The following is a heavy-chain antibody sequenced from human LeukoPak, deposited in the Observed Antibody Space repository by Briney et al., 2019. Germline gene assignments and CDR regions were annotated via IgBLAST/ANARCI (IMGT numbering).Heavy chain of an antibody. D-gene: IGHD3-22*01. CDR1: GDSIRNFY. CDR3: ARVVGFYESSAFDL. CDR2: IYQSGNT. J-gene: IGHJ5*02. V-gene: IGHV4-59*01. Sequence: SETVSLTCTVSGDSIRNFYWNWIRQSPGKGLEWIGYIYQSGNTNYNPSLKSRLTMSIDTSKNQFSLRLSSVTAADTAVYYCARVVGFYESSAFDLWGKETLFTVSS.